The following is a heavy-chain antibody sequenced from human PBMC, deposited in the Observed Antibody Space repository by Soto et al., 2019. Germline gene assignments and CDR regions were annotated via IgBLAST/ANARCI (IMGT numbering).Heavy chain of an antibody. D-gene: IGHD2-2*01. CDR3: ARLPREGPSRSKSNWFDP. CDR2: INAGNGNT. V-gene: IGHV1-3*01. J-gene: IGHJ5*02. Sequence: GASVKVSCKASGYTFTSYAMHWVRQAPGQRLEWMGWINAGNGNTKYSQKFQGRVTITRDTSASTAYMELSSLRSEDTAVYYCARLPREGPSRSKSNWFDPWGQGTLVTVSS. CDR1: GYTFTSYA.